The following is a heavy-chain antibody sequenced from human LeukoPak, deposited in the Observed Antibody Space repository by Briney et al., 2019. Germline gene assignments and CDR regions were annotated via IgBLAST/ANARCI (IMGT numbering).Heavy chain of an antibody. V-gene: IGHV1-69*04. Sequence: GASVKVSCKASGGTFSSYAISWVRQAPGQGLEWMGRIIPILGIANYAQKFQGRVTITADKSTSTAYMELSSLRSGDTAVYYCASDKYEYFDYWGQGTLVTVSS. D-gene: IGHD2/OR15-2a*01. CDR2: IIPILGIA. CDR3: ASDKYEYFDY. CDR1: GGTFSSYA. J-gene: IGHJ4*02.